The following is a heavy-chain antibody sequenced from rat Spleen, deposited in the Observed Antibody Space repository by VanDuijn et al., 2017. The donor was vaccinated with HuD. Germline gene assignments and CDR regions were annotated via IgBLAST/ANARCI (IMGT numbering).Heavy chain of an antibody. CDR1: DYSITSNY. CDR2: INRAGTT. J-gene: IGHJ2*01. Sequence: EVQLQESGPGLVKPSQSLSLTCSVTDYSITSNYWGWIRKFPGNKMEWMVYINRAGTTNYNPPLRCRIAITRDTSNNPFCLLVNSVTTEDTATYFCAKCYYYNVPYYYDYWGQGIMVTVSS. CDR3: AKCYYYNVPYYYDY. V-gene: IGHV3-3*01. D-gene: IGHD1-12*02.